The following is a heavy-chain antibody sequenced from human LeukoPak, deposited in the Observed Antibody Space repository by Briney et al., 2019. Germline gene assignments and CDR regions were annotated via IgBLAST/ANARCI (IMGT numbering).Heavy chain of an antibody. Sequence: SQTLSLTCAISGDSVSSLSVAWNWIRQSPSRGLEWLGRTYYRSKWYYEYAVSVKSRVNISPDTSKNQFSLQLPSVTPEDTAVYYCSLARSQYHYGMDVWGQGPTVTVSS. CDR1: GDSVSSLSVA. CDR2: TYYRSKWYY. V-gene: IGHV6-1*01. J-gene: IGHJ6*02. CDR3: SLARSQYHYGMDV.